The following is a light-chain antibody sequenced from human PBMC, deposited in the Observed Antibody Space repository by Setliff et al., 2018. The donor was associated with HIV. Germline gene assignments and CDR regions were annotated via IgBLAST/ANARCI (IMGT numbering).Light chain of an antibody. CDR2: EVS. J-gene: IGLJ1*01. V-gene: IGLV2-18*02. CDR1: SSDVGSSNR. CDR3: SSRTSSSTPEV. Sequence: QSVLTQPPSVSGSPGQSVTISCTGTSSDVGSSNRVSWYQQPPGTVPRLMIYEVSSRPSGVPDRFSGSKSGNTASLTISGLQAEDEADYYCSSRTSSSTPEVFGTGTKGTVL.